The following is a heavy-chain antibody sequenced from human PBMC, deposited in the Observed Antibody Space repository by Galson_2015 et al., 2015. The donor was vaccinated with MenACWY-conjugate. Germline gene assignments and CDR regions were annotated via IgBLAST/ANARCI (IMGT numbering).Heavy chain of an antibody. D-gene: IGHD2-21*01. CDR1: GSTLTSDW. CDR3: GRPHSPSHYCGDY. J-gene: IGHJ4*02. V-gene: IGHV3-74*01. CDR2: INRDGRST. Sequence: SLRLSCADSGSTLTSDWMHWVRQAPGKGLEWVSRINRDGRSTSYADFVKGRFTVSRDSAKKTLYLEMTSLRVEDTAVYYCGRPHSPSHYCGDYWGRGTLVTVSS.